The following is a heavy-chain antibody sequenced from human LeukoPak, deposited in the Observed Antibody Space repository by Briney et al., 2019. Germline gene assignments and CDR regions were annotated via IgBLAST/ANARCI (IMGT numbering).Heavy chain of an antibody. CDR3: AKWGDYDVLTGYYVSDY. CDR1: GFTFSNYA. J-gene: IGHJ4*02. CDR2: ITGSGGNT. Sequence: PGGSLRLSCAASGFTFSNYAMSWVRQAPGKGLEWVSAITGSGGNTYYADSVKGRFTISRDNSKNPLCLQMNSLRAEDTAVYYCAKWGDYDVLTGYYVSDYWGQGTLVTVSS. D-gene: IGHD3-9*01. V-gene: IGHV3-23*01.